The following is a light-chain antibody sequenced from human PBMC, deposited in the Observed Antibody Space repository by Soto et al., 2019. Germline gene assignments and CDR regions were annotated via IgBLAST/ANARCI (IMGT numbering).Light chain of an antibody. J-gene: IGKJ1*01. V-gene: IGKV3-11*01. CDR2: DAY. CDR1: QSVSSY. Sequence: EIVLTQSPATLSAPPGERANLSCRASQSVSSYLAWYQQKPGQAHRLLIYDAYNRATGIKARFSASGSGTDFTLTISDVQPEDFALYYCNKRQSWHRKFGKGTKVDIK. CDR3: NKRQSWHRK.